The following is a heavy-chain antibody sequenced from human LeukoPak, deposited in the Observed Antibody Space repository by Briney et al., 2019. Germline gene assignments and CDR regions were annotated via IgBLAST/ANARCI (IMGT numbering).Heavy chain of an antibody. CDR2: ISSTSSYI. Sequence: GGSLRLSCAASGFTFDDYTMHWVRQAPGKGLEWVSSISSTSSYIYYADSVKGRFTISRDNAKNSLYLQMNSLRAEDTAVYYCARVGDGYNYGSGYNYYYMDVWGKGTTVTVSS. D-gene: IGHD5-24*01. V-gene: IGHV3-21*04. J-gene: IGHJ6*03. CDR3: ARVGDGYNYGSGYNYYYMDV. CDR1: GFTFDDYT.